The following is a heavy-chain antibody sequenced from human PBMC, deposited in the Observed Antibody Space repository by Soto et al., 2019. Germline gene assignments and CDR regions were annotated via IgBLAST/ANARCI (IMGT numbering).Heavy chain of an antibody. CDR3: ARGGYSGTDALDF. CDR1: GVSISRSS. CDR2: VHYTGRP. J-gene: IGHJ4*02. D-gene: IGHD5-12*01. V-gene: IGHV4-59*13. Sequence: SETLSLTCTVSGVSISRSSWSWIRQPPGKELEWIGYVHYTGRPTYSPSLRSRVTISVDTSKNQLFLKLNSATTADTAVYFCARGGYSGTDALDFWGQGIQVTVSS.